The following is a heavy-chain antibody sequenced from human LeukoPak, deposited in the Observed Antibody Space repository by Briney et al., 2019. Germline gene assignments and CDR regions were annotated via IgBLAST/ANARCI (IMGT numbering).Heavy chain of an antibody. CDR3: ARHSSSRYGNFFDY. J-gene: IGHJ4*02. V-gene: IGHV2-5*02. CDR1: GFSLSTSGVG. D-gene: IGHD6-13*01. Sequence: SGPTLVNPTQTLTLTCTFSGFSLSTSGVGVGWIRQPPGKALEWLALIYWDDDKRYSPSLKSRLTITKDTSKNQVVLTMTNMDPVDTATYYCARHSSSRYGNFFDYWGQETLVTVSS. CDR2: IYWDDDK.